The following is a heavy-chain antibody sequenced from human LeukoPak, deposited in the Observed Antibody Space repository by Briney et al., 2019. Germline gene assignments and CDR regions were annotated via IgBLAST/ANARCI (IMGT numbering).Heavy chain of an antibody. D-gene: IGHD3-10*01. CDR2: IYPGDSDT. J-gene: IGHJ4*02. CDR3: ARAHYYGSGSYYPFDY. Sequence: GESLKISCMGSGYSFTSYWIGWVRQMPGKGLEWMGIIYPGDSDTRYSPSFQGQVTISADKSISTAYLQWSSLKASDTAMYYCARAHYYGSGSYYPFDYWGQGTLVTVSS. V-gene: IGHV5-51*01. CDR1: GYSFTSYW.